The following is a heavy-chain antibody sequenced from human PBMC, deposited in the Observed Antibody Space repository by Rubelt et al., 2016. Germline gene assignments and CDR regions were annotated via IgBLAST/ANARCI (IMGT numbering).Heavy chain of an antibody. J-gene: IGHJ4*02. CDR3: ARTAKRLGGDY. CDR1: GYTFTSYD. CDR2: MNPNSGNT. V-gene: IGHV1-8*01. Sequence: QVQLVQSGAEVKKPGASVKVSCKASGYTFTSYDINWVRQATGQGLEWMGWMNPNSGNTGDQQKFQGRVTRTRNTSISTAYMELSSLRSEDTAVYYGARTAKRLGGDYWGQGTLVTVSS. D-gene: IGHD2-15*01.